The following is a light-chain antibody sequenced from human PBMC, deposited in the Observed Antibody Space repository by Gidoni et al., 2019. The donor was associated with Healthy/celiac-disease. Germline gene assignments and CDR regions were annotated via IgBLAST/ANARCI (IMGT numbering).Light chain of an antibody. CDR3: QQYNNWPPLT. Sequence: EIVMTQSPATLSVSPGDRATLSCRASQSVSSNLAWYQQEPGQAPRHLSYGASTRATGIPARCSGSGSGTEFTLTNSSLQSEDFAVYCCQQYNNWPPLTFGGXTKVEIK. J-gene: IGKJ4*01. CDR1: QSVSSN. V-gene: IGKV3-15*01. CDR2: GAS.